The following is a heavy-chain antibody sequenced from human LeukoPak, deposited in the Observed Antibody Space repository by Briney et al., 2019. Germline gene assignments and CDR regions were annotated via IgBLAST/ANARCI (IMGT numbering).Heavy chain of an antibody. Sequence: PGGSLRLSCAASGFTFSSYGMHWVRQAPGKGLEWVAFIRYDGSNKYYADSVKGRFTISRDNSKNTLYLQMNSLRADDTAVYYCARDRTGTTPAFDIWGQGTMVTVSS. CDR2: IRYDGSNK. J-gene: IGHJ3*02. D-gene: IGHD1-1*01. V-gene: IGHV3-30*02. CDR3: ARDRTGTTPAFDI. CDR1: GFTFSSYG.